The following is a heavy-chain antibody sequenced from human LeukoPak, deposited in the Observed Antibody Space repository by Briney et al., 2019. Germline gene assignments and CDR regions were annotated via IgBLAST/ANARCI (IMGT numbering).Heavy chain of an antibody. CDR1: GGSFSGYY. J-gene: IGHJ3*02. CDR3: AGWSSGSSAYDI. CDR2: IFHSGST. D-gene: IGHD1-14*01. V-gene: IGHV4-34*12. Sequence: PSETLSLTCAVYGGSFSGYYWSWIRQPPGKGLERLGSIFHSGSTYYSPSFKSRVTISADTSKNQFSLRLPSVTAADTAVYYCAGWSSGSSAYDIWGHGTMVTVSS.